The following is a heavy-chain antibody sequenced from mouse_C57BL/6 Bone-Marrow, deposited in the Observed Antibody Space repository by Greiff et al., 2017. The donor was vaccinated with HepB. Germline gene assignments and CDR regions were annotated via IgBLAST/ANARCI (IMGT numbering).Heavy chain of an antibody. J-gene: IGHJ1*03. CDR2: ISDGGSYT. CDR1: GFTFSSYA. V-gene: IGHV5-4*01. Sequence: EVKVVESGGGLVKPGGSLKLSCAASGFTFSSYAMSWVRQTPEKRLEWVATISDGGSYTYYPDNVKGRFTISRDNAKNNLYLQMRHLKSEDTAMYYCARDRGYYYGSSYWYFDVWGTGTTVTVSS. D-gene: IGHD1-1*01. CDR3: ARDRGYYYGSSYWYFDV.